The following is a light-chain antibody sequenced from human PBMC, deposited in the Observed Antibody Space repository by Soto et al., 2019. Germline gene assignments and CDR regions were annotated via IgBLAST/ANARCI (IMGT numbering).Light chain of an antibody. CDR3: QHYGASPPFT. Sequence: IVLTQSPATPSLSPGEGATLSCRASQNVCDKFLAWYQQIPGQAPRLLIFGSYCRPPGIPDRFSGSGSGTDFTLPISRLEPEDVAVYYCQHYGASPPFTFGQGTRV. V-gene: IGKV3-20*01. J-gene: IGKJ2*01. CDR1: QNVCDKF. CDR2: GSY.